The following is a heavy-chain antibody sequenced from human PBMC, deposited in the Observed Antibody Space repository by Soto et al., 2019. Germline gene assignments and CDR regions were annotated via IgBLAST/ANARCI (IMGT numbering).Heavy chain of an antibody. Sequence: QVQLVESGGGVVQPGTSLRLSCAASGFTFRSYGMHWVRQAPGKGLEWLAVISNDGSNKYLADSVKGRLALSRDNSTNTLDLQINSLRVEDTAVYYCGKDTLDCSGGDCPLYYYYGMDVWGQGTTVTVSS. J-gene: IGHJ6*02. D-gene: IGHD2-15*01. V-gene: IGHV3-30*18. CDR2: ISNDGSNK. CDR1: GFTFRSYG. CDR3: GKDTLDCSGGDCPLYYYYGMDV.